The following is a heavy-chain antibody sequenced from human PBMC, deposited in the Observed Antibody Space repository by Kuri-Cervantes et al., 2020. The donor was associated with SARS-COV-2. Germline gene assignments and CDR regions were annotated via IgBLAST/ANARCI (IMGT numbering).Heavy chain of an antibody. CDR3: ASCPGGLPYYYYGMDV. J-gene: IGHJ6*02. CDR2: IYYSGST. Sequence: SETLSLTCTVSGGSISSGSYYWSWIRQPAGKGLEWIGYIYYSGSTYYNPSLKSRITISVDTSKNQFSLKLSSVTAADTAVYYCASCPGGLPYYYYGMDVWGQGTTVTVSS. V-gene: IGHV4-30-4*08. CDR1: GGSISSGSYY. D-gene: IGHD5-18*01.